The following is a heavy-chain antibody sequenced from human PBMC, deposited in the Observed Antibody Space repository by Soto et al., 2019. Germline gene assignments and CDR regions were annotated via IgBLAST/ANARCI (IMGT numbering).Heavy chain of an antibody. Sequence: GGSLRLSCAASGFTFDDYAMHWVRQAPGKGLEWVSGISWNSGSIGYADSVKGRFTISRDNAKNSLYLQMNSLRAEDTALYYCAKGSLLWFRELQSLGDYFDYWGQGTLVTVSS. CDR3: AKGSLLWFRELQSLGDYFDY. CDR2: ISWNSGSI. CDR1: GFTFDDYA. J-gene: IGHJ4*02. V-gene: IGHV3-9*01. D-gene: IGHD3-10*01.